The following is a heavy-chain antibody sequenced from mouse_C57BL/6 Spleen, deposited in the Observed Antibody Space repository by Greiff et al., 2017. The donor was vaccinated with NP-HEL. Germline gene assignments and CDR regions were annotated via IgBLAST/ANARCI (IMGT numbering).Heavy chain of an antibody. D-gene: IGHD2-4*01. Sequence: EVKLVESGGGLVKPGGSLKLSCAASGFTFSSYAMSWVRQTPEKRLEWVATISDGGSYTYYPDNVKGRFTISRDNAKNNLYLQMSHLKSEDTAMYYCARDDYDPYWYFDVWGTGTTVTVSS. J-gene: IGHJ1*03. CDR1: GFTFSSYA. CDR3: ARDDYDPYWYFDV. CDR2: ISDGGSYT. V-gene: IGHV5-4*01.